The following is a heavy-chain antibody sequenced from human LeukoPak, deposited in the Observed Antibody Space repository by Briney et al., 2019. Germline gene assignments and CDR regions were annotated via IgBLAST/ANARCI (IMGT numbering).Heavy chain of an antibody. CDR3: SLSRFDILTGYYLDY. J-gene: IGHJ4*02. V-gene: IGHV3-73*01. D-gene: IGHD3-9*01. CDR2: IRRKVNSYAT. CDR1: GFMFSGSA. Sequence: GGSLRLSCAASGFMFSGSAMHWVRRASGKGLEWVGRIRRKVNSYATAYDASVKGRFTISRDDSKNTAYLQMNSLKIEDTAVYYCSLSRFDILTGYYLDYWGQGTLVTVSS.